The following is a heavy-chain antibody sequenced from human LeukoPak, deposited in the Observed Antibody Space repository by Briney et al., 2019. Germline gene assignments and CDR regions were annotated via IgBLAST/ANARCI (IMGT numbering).Heavy chain of an antibody. V-gene: IGHV4-59*08. CDR1: GGSISAYY. CDR2: IYYSGTT. J-gene: IGHJ4*02. Sequence: PSETLSLTCTVSGGSISAYYWSWIRQPPGKGLEWIAYIYYSGTTDYNPSLKSRLTISVDTSKNQFSLKLNPVTATDTAVYYCARHEVYSISGATRTSFDYWGQGALVTVSS. D-gene: IGHD5-12*01. CDR3: ARHEVYSISGATRTSFDY.